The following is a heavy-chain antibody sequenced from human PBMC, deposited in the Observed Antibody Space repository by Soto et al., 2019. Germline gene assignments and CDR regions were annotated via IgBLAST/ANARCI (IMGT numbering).Heavy chain of an antibody. Sequence: SETLSLTCAVYGGSFSGYYWSWIRQPPGKGLEWIGEINHSGSTNYNPSLKSRVTISVDTSKNQFSLKLSSVTAADTAVYYCARVPDRWGQGTLVTLSS. J-gene: IGHJ5*02. CDR1: GGSFSGYY. CDR2: INHSGST. V-gene: IGHV4-34*01. D-gene: IGHD2-2*01. CDR3: ARVPDR.